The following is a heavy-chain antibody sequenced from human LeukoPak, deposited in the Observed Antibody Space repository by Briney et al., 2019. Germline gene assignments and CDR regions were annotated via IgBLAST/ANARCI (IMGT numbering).Heavy chain of an antibody. CDR2: INHSGST. CDR1: GVSFSGYY. V-gene: IGHV4-34*01. D-gene: IGHD2-2*02. CDR3: ARGRTAALSDIVVVPAAIRLFDY. Sequence: SETLSLTCAVYGVSFSGYYWSWIRQPPGKGLEWIGEINHSGSTNYNPSLKSRVTISVDTSKNQFSLKLSSVTAADTAVYYCARGRTAALSDIVVVPAAIRLFDYWGQGTLVTVSS. J-gene: IGHJ4*02.